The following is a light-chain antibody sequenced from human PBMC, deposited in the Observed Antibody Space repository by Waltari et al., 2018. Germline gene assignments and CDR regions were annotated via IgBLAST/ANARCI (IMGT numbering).Light chain of an antibody. CDR3: QQCYGMPLT. CDR2: WAS. J-gene: IGKJ1*01. V-gene: IGKV4-1*01. Sequence: IVMNQSPDLLAVSLGERATNQCKSSQSVLSSSTNKNFLVWYQQKPGQPPKLLISWASIRESGVPDRFSGSGSGTDFTLTISSLQAEDVAVYYCQQCYGMPLTFGQGTKVEIK. CDR1: QSVLSSSTNKNF.